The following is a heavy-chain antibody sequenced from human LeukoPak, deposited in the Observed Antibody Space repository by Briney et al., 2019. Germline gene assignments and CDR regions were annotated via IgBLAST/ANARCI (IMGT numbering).Heavy chain of an antibody. V-gene: IGHV1-18*01. Sequence: VASVKVSCKASGYPFTSYNVNWVRQAPGQGLERMGWISGYNDNALYAPKFHGRVTMTADTSTSTASMELRSLRSDDTAVYYCARDRGELRVWFDPWGQGTLVTVSS. J-gene: IGHJ5*02. D-gene: IGHD1-1*01. CDR2: ISGYNDNA. CDR3: ARDRGELRVWFDP. CDR1: GYPFTSYN.